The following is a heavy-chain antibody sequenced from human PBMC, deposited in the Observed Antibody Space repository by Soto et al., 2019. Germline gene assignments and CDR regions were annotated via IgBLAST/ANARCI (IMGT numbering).Heavy chain of an antibody. CDR2: IYSGGST. CDR1: GVTVSSNY. D-gene: IGHD5-18*01. CDR3: ARHGYNYGGGYFDY. V-gene: IGHV3-66*04. Sequence: EVQLVESGGGLVQPGGSLRLSCAASGVTVSSNYMSWVRQAPGKGLEWVSVIYSGGSTYYADSVKGRFTISRDNSKNTPYLQRNSLRAEDTAVYYCARHGYNYGGGYFDYWGQGTLVTFSS. J-gene: IGHJ4*02.